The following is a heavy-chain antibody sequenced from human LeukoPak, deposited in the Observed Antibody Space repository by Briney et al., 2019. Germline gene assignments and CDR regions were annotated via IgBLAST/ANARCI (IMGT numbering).Heavy chain of an antibody. V-gene: IGHV3-74*01. Sequence: GGSLRLSCAASGFTFSSYWMHWVRHAPGKGLVWVSRINSDGSSTSYADSVKGRFTISRDSAKNTLYLQMNSLRAEDTAVYYCVRDGYSYGFMLAFDIWGLGTRVTVSS. D-gene: IGHD5-18*01. J-gene: IGHJ3*02. CDR3: VRDGYSYGFMLAFDI. CDR1: GFTFSSYW. CDR2: INSDGSST.